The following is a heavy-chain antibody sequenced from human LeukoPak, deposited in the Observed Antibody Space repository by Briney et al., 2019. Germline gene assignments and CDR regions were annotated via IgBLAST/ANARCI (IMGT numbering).Heavy chain of an antibody. CDR1: GFTFRSYG. CDR2: ITGSGVST. J-gene: IGHJ4*02. CDR3: AKTGSVRGGY. D-gene: IGHD3-10*01. V-gene: IGHV3-23*01. Sequence: GGSLRLSCAASGFTFRSYGMSWVRQAPGKGLEWVSIITGSGVSTDYADSVKGRFTISRDNSKNTLYLQMNSLRAEDTAVYYCAKTGSVRGGYWGQGTLVTVSS.